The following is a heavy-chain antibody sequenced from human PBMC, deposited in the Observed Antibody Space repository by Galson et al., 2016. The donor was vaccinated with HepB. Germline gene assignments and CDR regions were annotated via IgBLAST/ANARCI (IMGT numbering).Heavy chain of an antibody. CDR2: IIPVFGTA. V-gene: IGHV1-69*13. J-gene: IGHJ6*02. Sequence: SVKVSCKASRDTFTTYAITWVRQAPGQGLEWMGGIIPVFGTANYAQKGRVTITADESTSTAYMELSSLRSEDTAVYYCARTYYYTSGSYSPYHYYGMDVWGQGTTGIV. CDR3: ARTYYYTSGSYSPYHYYGMDV. CDR1: RDTFTTYA. D-gene: IGHD3-10*01.